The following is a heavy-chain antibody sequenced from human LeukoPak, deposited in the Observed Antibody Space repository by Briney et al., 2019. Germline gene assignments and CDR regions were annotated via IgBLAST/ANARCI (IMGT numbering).Heavy chain of an antibody. CDR3: AKTFAPITMIVVALKY. Sequence: ASVKVSCKASGYTFTGYYMHWVRQAPGQGLEWMGWISSYNGNTKYALKFQDRVTMATNTSTSTAYMELRSLRAEDTAVYYCAKTFAPITMIVVALKYWGQGTLVTVSS. CDR1: GYTFTGYY. CDR2: ISSYNGNT. D-gene: IGHD3-22*01. V-gene: IGHV1-18*04. J-gene: IGHJ4*02.